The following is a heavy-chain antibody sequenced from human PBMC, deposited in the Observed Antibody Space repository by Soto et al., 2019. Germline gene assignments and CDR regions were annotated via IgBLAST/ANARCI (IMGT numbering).Heavy chain of an antibody. CDR3: ARGVVTTQLGHYYYYYMDV. V-gene: IGHV1-18*01. CDR1: GYTFTSYG. J-gene: IGHJ6*03. D-gene: IGHD4-4*01. CDR2: ISAYNGNT. Sequence: QVQLVQSGAEVKKPGASVKVSCKASGYTFTSYGISWVRQAPGQGLEWMGRISAYNGNTNYAQKLQGRVTMTTDTSTSTAYMELRSLRSDDTAVYYCARGVVTTQLGHYYYYYMDVWGKGTTVTVSS.